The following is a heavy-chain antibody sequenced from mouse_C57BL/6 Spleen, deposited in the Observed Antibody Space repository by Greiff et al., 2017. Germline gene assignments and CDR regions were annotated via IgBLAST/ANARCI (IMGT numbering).Heavy chain of an antibody. D-gene: IGHD2-4*01. Sequence: VMLVESGPGLVAPSQSLSITCTVSGFSLTSYGVDWVRQPPGKGLEWLGVIWGGGSTNYNSARMSRLSISKDNSKSQVLLKRNSLQTDDTAMDYCAKRGDYAWFADWGQGTLVTVSA. CDR3: AKRGDYAWFAD. CDR2: IWGGGST. V-gene: IGHV2-9*01. CDR1: GFSLTSYG. J-gene: IGHJ3*01.